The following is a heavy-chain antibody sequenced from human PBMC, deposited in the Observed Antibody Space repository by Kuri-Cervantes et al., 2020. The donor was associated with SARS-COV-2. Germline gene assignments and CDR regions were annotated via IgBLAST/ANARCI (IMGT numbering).Heavy chain of an antibody. CDR2: IWYDGSNK. CDR3: ARDLAFGDLPGGY. J-gene: IGHJ4*02. Sequence: GGSLRLSCAASGFTFSSYGMHWVRQAPGKGLEWVAVIWYDGSNKYYADSVKGRFTISRDYSKNTLYLQMNSLRAEDTAVYYCARDLAFGDLPGGYWGQGTLVTVSS. CDR1: GFTFSSYG. V-gene: IGHV3-33*01. D-gene: IGHD3-10*01.